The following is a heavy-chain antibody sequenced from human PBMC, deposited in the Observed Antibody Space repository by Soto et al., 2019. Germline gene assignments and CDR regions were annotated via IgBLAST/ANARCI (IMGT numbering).Heavy chain of an antibody. V-gene: IGHV3-33*01. D-gene: IGHD3-16*01. J-gene: IGHJ4*02. Sequence: QVQLVESGGGVVQPGRSLRLSCAASGFTFSSYGMHWVRQAPGKGLEWVAVIWYDGSNKYYADSVKGRFTISRDNSKNTLYLKMNSLRAEDTAVYYCARDGGEQLDYWGQGTLVTVSS. CDR3: ARDGGEQLDY. CDR1: GFTFSSYG. CDR2: IWYDGSNK.